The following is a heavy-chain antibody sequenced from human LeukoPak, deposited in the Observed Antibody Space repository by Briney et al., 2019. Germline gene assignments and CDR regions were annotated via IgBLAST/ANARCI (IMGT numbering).Heavy chain of an antibody. J-gene: IGHJ4*02. CDR1: GYTFTSYD. V-gene: IGHV7-4-1*02. Sequence: ASVKVSCKASGYTFTSYDINWVRQAPGQGLEWMGWINTNTGNPTYAQGLTGRFVFSLDTSVSTAYLQISSLKAEDTAVYYCARDGSSGYHYSWGQGTLVTVSS. CDR2: INTNTGNP. D-gene: IGHD3-22*01. CDR3: ARDGSSGYHYS.